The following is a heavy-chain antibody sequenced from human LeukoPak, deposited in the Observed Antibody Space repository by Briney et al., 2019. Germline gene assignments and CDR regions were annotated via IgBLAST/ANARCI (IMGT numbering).Heavy chain of an antibody. CDR1: GYSFTSYW. V-gene: IGHV5-51*01. CDR3: ARMGGSYLLYYYYYGMDV. CDR2: IYPGDSDT. J-gene: IGHJ6*02. D-gene: IGHD1-26*01. Sequence: GESLKISCKGSGYSFTSYWIGWVRQMPGKGLEWMGIIYPGDSDTRYSPSFQGQVTISADKSISTAYLQWSSLKASDTAMYYCARMGGSYLLYYYYYGMDVWGQGTTVTVSS.